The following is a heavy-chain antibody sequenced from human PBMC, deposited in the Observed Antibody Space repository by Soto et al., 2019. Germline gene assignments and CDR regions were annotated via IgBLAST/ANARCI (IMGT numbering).Heavy chain of an antibody. CDR1: GFTVSSYA. Sequence: EVQLVESGGGLVQPGGSLRLSCAASGFTVSSYAMHWVRQAPGKGLEYVSAISSNGGSTYYANSVQGRVTISRDNSKNTLYLQMGSLRVDDMAVYYCARTYYYGSVSGTNFDYLGQGTIVTVPS. J-gene: IGHJ4*02. CDR3: ARTYYYGSVSGTNFDY. D-gene: IGHD3-10*01. V-gene: IGHV3-64*01. CDR2: ISSNGGST.